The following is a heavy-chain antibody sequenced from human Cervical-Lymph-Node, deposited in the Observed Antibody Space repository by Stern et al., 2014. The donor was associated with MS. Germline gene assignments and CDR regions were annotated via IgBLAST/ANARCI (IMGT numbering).Heavy chain of an antibody. CDR1: GTFFSSYY. V-gene: IGHV4-59*01. Sequence: VHLVESGPGLVKPSETLSLTCTVSGTFFSSYYWSWILQPPGKGLEWIRNLYSSGNTNYNPSLKSRVTISVDTSKNQFSLKLSSVTAADTAVYYCAREGGSFRGPDYWGQGTLVTVSS. J-gene: IGHJ4*02. D-gene: IGHD3-16*01. CDR3: AREGGSFRGPDY. CDR2: LYSSGNT.